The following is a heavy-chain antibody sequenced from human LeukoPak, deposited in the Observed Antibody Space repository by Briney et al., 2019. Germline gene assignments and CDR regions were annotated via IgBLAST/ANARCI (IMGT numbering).Heavy chain of an antibody. J-gene: IGHJ4*02. CDR2: INPNSGGT. V-gene: IGHV1-2*02. D-gene: IGHD2-2*01. CDR1: GYTFTGYY. Sequence: ASVKVSCKASGYTFTGYYMHWVRQAPGQGLEWMGWINPNSGGTNYAQKFQGRVTMTRDTSISTAYVELSRLRSDDTAVYYCASLDCSSTSCYAGNEAYFDYWGQGTLVTVSS. CDR3: ASLDCSSTSCYAGNEAYFDY.